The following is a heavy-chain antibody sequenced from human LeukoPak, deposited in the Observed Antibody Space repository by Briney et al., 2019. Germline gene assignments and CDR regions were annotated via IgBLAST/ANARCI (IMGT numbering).Heavy chain of an antibody. V-gene: IGHV4-34*01. CDR3: AATSGEWDY. Sequence: SETLSLTCAVYGGSFSGYYWSWICQPPGKGLEWIGEINHSGSTNYNPSLKSRVTISVDTSKNQFSLKLNSVTAADTAAYYCAATSGEWDYWGQGTLVTVSS. D-gene: IGHD7-27*01. J-gene: IGHJ4*02. CDR2: INHSGST. CDR1: GGSFSGYY.